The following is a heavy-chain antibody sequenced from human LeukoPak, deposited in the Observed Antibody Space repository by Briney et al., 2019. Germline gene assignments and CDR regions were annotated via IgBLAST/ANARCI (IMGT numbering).Heavy chain of an antibody. V-gene: IGHV3-33*06. CDR2: IWYDGSNK. CDR3: AKLQDYDFWSGSDFDY. Sequence: GRSLRLSCAASGFTFSSYGMHWVRQAPGKGLEWVAVIWYDGSNKYYADSVKGRFTISRDNSKNTLYLQMNSLRAEDTAVYYCAKLQDYDFWSGSDFDYWGQGTLVTVS. D-gene: IGHD3-3*01. CDR1: GFTFSSYG. J-gene: IGHJ4*02.